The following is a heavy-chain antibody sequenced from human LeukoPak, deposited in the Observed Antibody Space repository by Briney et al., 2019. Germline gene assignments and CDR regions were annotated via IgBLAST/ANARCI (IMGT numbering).Heavy chain of an antibody. V-gene: IGHV3-30*02. D-gene: IGHD4-17*01. CDR1: GFSIIRSA. Sequence: GGALRLSCAASGFSIIRSAMDWVRHAPGKGLEWVAFMQNDGSEQWYADSVRGRVIISRDISKNTLDLQMNSLRIEDTAIYYCVRGFDYGFHYWGQGTVVSVSS. CDR3: VRGFDYGFHY. CDR2: MQNDGSEQ. J-gene: IGHJ4*02.